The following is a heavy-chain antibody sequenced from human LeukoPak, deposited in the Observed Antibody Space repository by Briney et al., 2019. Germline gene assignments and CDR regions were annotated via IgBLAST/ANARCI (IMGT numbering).Heavy chain of an antibody. CDR2: IWYDGSNK. CDR1: GFTFSSYG. D-gene: IGHD6-13*01. J-gene: IGHJ4*02. Sequence: GRSLRLSCAASGFTFSSYGMHWVRQAPGKGLEWVAVIWYDGSNKYYADSVKGRFTISRDNSKNTLYLQMNSLRAEDTAVYYCARGGQYSSGWYGYFDYWGQGTLVTVSS. V-gene: IGHV3-33*01. CDR3: ARGGQYSSGWYGYFDY.